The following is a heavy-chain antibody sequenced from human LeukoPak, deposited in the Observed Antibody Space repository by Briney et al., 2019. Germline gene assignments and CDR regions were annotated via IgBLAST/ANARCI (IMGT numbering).Heavy chain of an antibody. CDR1: GFTFDDYA. V-gene: IGHV3-9*01. CDR3: ARGALLLWFGEPITPDAFDI. Sequence: GGSLRLSCAASGFTFDDYAMHWVRQAPGKGLEWVSGISWNSGSIGYADSVKGRFTISRDNAKNSLYLQMNSLRAEDTAVYYCARGALLLWFGEPITPDAFDIWGQGTMVTVSS. CDR2: ISWNSGSI. J-gene: IGHJ3*02. D-gene: IGHD3-10*01.